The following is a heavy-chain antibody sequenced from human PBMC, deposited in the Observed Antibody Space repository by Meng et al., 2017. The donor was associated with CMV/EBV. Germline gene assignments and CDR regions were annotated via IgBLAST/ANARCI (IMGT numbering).Heavy chain of an antibody. CDR3: ARDIASYYYDSSGYPNLYYYYGMDV. D-gene: IGHD3-22*01. V-gene: IGHV6-1*01. CDR2: TYYRSKWYN. Sequence: SCAISGDSVSSNSAAWNWIRQSPSRGLEWLGRTYYRSKWYNDYAVSVKSRITINPDTSKNQISLQLNSVTPEDTAVYYCARDIASYYYDSSGYPNLYYYYGMDVWGQGTTVTVSS. J-gene: IGHJ6*02. CDR1: GDSVSSNSAA.